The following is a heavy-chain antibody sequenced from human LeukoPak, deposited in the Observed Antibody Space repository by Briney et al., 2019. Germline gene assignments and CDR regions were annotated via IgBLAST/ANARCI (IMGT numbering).Heavy chain of an antibody. Sequence: PSETLSLTCAVYGGSFSGYYWSWIRQPPGKGLEWIGEINHSGSTNYNPSLKSRVTISVDTSKNQFSLKLTSVTAADTAVYYCARVGITGTTPDYWGLGTLVTVSS. D-gene: IGHD1-7*01. J-gene: IGHJ4*02. CDR1: GGSFSGYY. V-gene: IGHV4-34*01. CDR3: ARVGITGTTPDY. CDR2: INHSGST.